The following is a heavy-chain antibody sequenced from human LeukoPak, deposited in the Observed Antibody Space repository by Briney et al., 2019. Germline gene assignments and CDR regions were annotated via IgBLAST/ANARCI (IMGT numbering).Heavy chain of an antibody. CDR2: IDDSGRT. J-gene: IGHJ4*02. V-gene: IGHV4-59*08. CDR1: GGSIRSYY. CDR3: VRHTGLTTYDY. Sequence: PSETLSLTCTVSGGSIRSYYWSWIRQPPGKGLEWIGYIDDSGRTNYNVSLKSRVTMSVDTSSNQFSLKLSSVTAADTAVYYCVRHTGLTTYDYWGQGTLVTVSS. D-gene: IGHD4-17*01.